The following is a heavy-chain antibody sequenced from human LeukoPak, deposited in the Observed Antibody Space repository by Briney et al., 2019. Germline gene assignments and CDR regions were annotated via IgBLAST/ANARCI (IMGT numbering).Heavy chain of an antibody. D-gene: IGHD2-15*01. Sequence: SETLSLTCTVSGGSLNTYYWSWLRQPPAKGREGIGYLYYSGSTSYNPSVKSRVTISIDTSKNQFSLKLTSVTAADTAVYYCARHKGGCSGGSCYNWYFDLWGRGTLVTVSS. V-gene: IGHV4-59*08. J-gene: IGHJ2*01. CDR3: ARHKGGCSGGSCYNWYFDL. CDR1: GGSLNTYY. CDR2: LYYSGST.